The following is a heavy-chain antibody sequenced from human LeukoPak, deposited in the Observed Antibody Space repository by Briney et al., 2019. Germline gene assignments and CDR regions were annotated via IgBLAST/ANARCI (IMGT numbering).Heavy chain of an antibody. Sequence: GGSLRLSCAASGFTFSSYWMSWVRQAPGKGLEWVANIKQDGSEKYYVDSVKGRFTISRDNAKNSLYLQMNSLRAEDTAVYYCASPMGPYDFSPEDIWGQGTMVTVSS. D-gene: IGHD3-3*01. V-gene: IGHV3-7*01. CDR1: GFTFSSYW. J-gene: IGHJ3*02. CDR2: IKQDGSEK. CDR3: ASPMGPYDFSPEDI.